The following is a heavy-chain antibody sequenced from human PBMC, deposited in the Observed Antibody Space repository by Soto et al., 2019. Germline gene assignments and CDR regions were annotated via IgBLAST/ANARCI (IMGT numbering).Heavy chain of an antibody. CDR2: IDWDDDK. J-gene: IGHJ6*02. CDR1: GFSLSTSGMR. D-gene: IGHD2-2*01. CDR3: ARSIVVVPAAEHGQAYYYYGMDV. V-gene: IGHV2-70*04. Sequence: ASGPTLVNPTQTLTLTCTFSGFSLSTSGMRVSWIRQPPGKALEWLARIDWDDDKFYSTSLKTRLTISKDTSKNQVVLTMTNMDPVDTATYYCARSIVVVPAAEHGQAYYYYGMDVWGQGTTVTVSS.